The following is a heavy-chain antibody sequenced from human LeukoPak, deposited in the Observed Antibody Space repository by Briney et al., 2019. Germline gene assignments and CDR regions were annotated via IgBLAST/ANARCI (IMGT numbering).Heavy chain of an antibody. D-gene: IGHD2-8*01. J-gene: IGHJ4*02. Sequence: SVKVSCKASGGTFSSYAISWVRQAPGQGLEWMGGIIPIFGTANYAQKFQGRVTITTDESTSTAYMELRSLRSDDTAVYYCARDLHRDYCTNGVCPPAYWGQGTLVTVSS. V-gene: IGHV1-69*05. CDR2: IIPIFGTA. CDR1: GGTFSSYA. CDR3: ARDLHRDYCTNGVCPPAY.